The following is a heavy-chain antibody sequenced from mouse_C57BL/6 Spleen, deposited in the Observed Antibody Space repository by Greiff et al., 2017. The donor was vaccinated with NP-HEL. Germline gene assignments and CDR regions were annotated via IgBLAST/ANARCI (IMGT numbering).Heavy chain of an antibody. J-gene: IGHJ4*01. Sequence: EVKVVESEGGLVQPGSSMKLSCTASGFTFSDYYMAWVRQVPEQGLEWVANINHDGSSTYYLDSLKSRFIISRDNAKNILYLQMSSLKSEDTATYYCARDGLYDGYPYYAMDYWGQGTSVTVSS. CDR3: ARDGLYDGYPYYAMDY. CDR2: INHDGSST. D-gene: IGHD2-2*01. V-gene: IGHV5-16*01. CDR1: GFTFSDYY.